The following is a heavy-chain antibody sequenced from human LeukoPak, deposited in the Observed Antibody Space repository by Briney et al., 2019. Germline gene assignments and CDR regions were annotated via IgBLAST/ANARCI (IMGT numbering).Heavy chain of an antibody. J-gene: IGHJ4*02. V-gene: IGHV1-2*02. D-gene: IGHD2-15*01. CDR2: INPNSGGT. CDR1: GYTFTNYG. CDR3: AREGGLSLNDFDY. Sequence: ASVKVSCKASGYTFTNYGISWVRQAPGQGLEWMGWINPNSGGTNYAQKFQGRVTMTRDTSISTAYMELSRLRSDDTAVYYCAREGGLSLNDFDYWGQGTLVTVSS.